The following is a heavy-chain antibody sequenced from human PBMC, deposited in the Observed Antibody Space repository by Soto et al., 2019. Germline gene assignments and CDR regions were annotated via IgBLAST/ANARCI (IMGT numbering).Heavy chain of an antibody. CDR2: TSYTGNT. CDR3: VRGNDNNDFWSRWSLGP. V-gene: IGHV4-59*02. J-gene: IGHJ5*02. D-gene: IGHD3-3*01. Sequence: SENLSLTCFVSGGSVTSYHWSWIRQFPWNGLEWIAYTSYTGNTNYNPSLRSRVTISVDKSKNQLSLKVDSVTAADTAVYYCVRGNDNNDFWSRWSLGPWGQGSLVTVSS. CDR1: GGSVTSYH.